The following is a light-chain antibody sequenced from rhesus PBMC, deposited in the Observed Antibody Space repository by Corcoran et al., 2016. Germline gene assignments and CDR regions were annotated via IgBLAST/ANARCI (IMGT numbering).Light chain of an antibody. CDR2: AAS. J-gene: IGKJ1*01. Sequence: DIQMTQSPSSLSASVGDTVTITCRASQGISSYLNWFQQKPGKAPKLLIYAASSLESGVPSRFIGSGSGTDFTLTSSSLQPEDFAIYYCLQHNSYPWTFGQETKVEIK. V-gene: IGKV1-28*02. CDR1: QGISSY. CDR3: LQHNSYPWT.